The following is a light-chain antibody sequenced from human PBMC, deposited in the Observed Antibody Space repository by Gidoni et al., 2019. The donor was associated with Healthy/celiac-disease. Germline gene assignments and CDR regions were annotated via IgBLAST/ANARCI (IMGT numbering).Light chain of an antibody. CDR2: EVS. Sequence: QSALTQPASVSGSPGQSITISCTGTSSDVGGYNYVPWYQQHPGKAPKLMIYEVSNRPSGVSNRFSGSKSGNTASLTISGLQAEDEADYYCRSYTSSSIVVFGGGTKLTVL. CDR1: SSDVGGYNY. J-gene: IGLJ2*01. V-gene: IGLV2-14*01. CDR3: RSYTSSSIVV.